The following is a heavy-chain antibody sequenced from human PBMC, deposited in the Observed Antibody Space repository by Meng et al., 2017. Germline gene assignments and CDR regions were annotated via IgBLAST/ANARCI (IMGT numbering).Heavy chain of an antibody. J-gene: IGHJ4*02. CDR1: GFTFSSYW. D-gene: IGHD4-23*01. Sequence: GGSLRFSCAASGFTFSSYWMSWVRQAPGKGLEWVANIKQVGSEKYYVDYVKGRLTITRDNAKNSLYLQMNSLRAEDTAVYYCAREPGGAYGGNSYYFDYWGQGTLVTVSS. CDR3: AREPGGAYGGNSYYFDY. CDR2: IKQVGSEK. V-gene: IGHV3-7*01.